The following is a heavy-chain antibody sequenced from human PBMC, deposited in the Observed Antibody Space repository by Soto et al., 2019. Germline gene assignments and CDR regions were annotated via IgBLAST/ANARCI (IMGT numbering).Heavy chain of an antibody. D-gene: IGHD3-3*01. Sequence: SETLSLTCAVYGGSFSGYYWSWIRQPPGKGLEWIGEINHSGSTNYNPSLKSRVTISVDTSKNQFSLKLSSVTAADTAVYYCARGEYDFWSGYGTFDYWGQGTLVTVSS. CDR3: ARGEYDFWSGYGTFDY. J-gene: IGHJ4*02. V-gene: IGHV4-34*01. CDR2: INHSGST. CDR1: GGSFSGYY.